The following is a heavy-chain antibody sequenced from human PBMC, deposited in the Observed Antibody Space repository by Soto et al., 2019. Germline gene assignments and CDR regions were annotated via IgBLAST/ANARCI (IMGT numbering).Heavy chain of an antibody. J-gene: IGHJ4*02. CDR1: GFTFSSYT. CDR2: ILYDGSNQ. V-gene: IGHV3-30-3*01. CDR3: ARDTRLYPFDY. Sequence: GGSLRLSCAASGFTFSSYTLHWVRQAPGKGLEWVAFILYDGSNQHYADSVKGRFTISRDNSENTLYLQMNSLRPEDTAVYYCARDTRLYPFDYRGQGTLVTVSS.